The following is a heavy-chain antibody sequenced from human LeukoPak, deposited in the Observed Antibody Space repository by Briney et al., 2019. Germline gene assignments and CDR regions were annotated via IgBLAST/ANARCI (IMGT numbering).Heavy chain of an antibody. V-gene: IGHV3-21*01. D-gene: IGHD3-22*01. J-gene: IGHJ4*02. CDR3: ARSPPYYYDSSGYEN. Sequence: SGGSLRLSCAASGFSFSSFGMSWVRQAPGRGLQWVSSISGDGRDTFYADSVKGRFTVSRDNAKNSLYLQMNSLRAEDTAVYYCARSPPYYYDSSGYENWGQGTLVTVSS. CDR1: GFSFSSFG. CDR2: ISGDGRDT.